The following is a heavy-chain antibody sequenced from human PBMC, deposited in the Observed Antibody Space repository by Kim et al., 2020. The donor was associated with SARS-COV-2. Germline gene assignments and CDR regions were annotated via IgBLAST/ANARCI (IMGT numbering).Heavy chain of an antibody. D-gene: IGHD3-3*01. CDR3: ARSLGAGPSTIFGVVIIPDAFDI. J-gene: IGHJ3*02. V-gene: IGHV4-39*01. Sequence: SETLSLTCTVSGVSISSSSYYWGWIRQPPGKGLEWIGSIYYSGSTYCNPSLKSRVTISVDTSKNQFSLKLSSVTAADTAVYYCARSLGAGPSTIFGVVIIPDAFDIWGQGTMVPVSS. CDR1: GVSISSSSYY. CDR2: IYYSGST.